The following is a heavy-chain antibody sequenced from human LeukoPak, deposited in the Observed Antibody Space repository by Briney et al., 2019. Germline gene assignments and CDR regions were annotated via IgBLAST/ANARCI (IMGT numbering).Heavy chain of an antibody. V-gene: IGHV3-23*01. CDR3: AKTNGYYDY. Sequence: PGGSLRLSCAASGFTFNIYGMHWVRQAPGRGLEWVSGISGGGDTTYYAESVKGRFTISRDNSKNTLFLQMNSLSAEDTAVYYCAKTNGYYDYWGQGTLVAVSS. D-gene: IGHD3-22*01. J-gene: IGHJ4*02. CDR2: ISGGGDTT. CDR1: GFTFNIYG.